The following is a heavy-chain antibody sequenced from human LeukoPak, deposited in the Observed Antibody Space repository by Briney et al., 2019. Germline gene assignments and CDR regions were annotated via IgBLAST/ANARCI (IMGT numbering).Heavy chain of an antibody. J-gene: IGHJ6*02. CDR2: ISYDGSNK. Sequence: GGSLRLSCAASGFTFSSYGMHWVRQAPGKGLEWVAVISYDGSNKYYADSVKGRFTISRDNSKNALYLQMNSLRAEDTAVYYCALCRGYYYYGMDVWGQGTTVTVSS. CDR1: GFTFSSYG. CDR3: ALCRGYYYYGMDV. V-gene: IGHV3-30*03.